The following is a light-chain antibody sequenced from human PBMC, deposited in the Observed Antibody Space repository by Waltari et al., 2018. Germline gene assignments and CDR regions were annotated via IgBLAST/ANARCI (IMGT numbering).Light chain of an antibody. CDR2: DTS. V-gene: IGLV7-46*01. CDR1: TVPCTSGHC. CDR3: LLSYSGAYV. Sequence: QAVVSQEPSLTLLPRGIDTLTCAYSTVPCTSGHCSYRFQQKPGQAPRTLIYDTSNKHSWTPARFSGSLLGGKAALTLSGAQPEDEAEYYCLLSYSGAYVFGTGTKVTVL. J-gene: IGLJ1*01.